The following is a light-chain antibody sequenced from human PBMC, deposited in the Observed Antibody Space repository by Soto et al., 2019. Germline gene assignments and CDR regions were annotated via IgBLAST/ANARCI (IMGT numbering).Light chain of an antibody. CDR2: ANS. V-gene: IGLV1-40*01. CDR1: SSNIGAGYD. CDR3: QSYDSSLSGYV. Sequence: QSVLTQPPSVSGAPGQRVTISCTGSSSNIGAGYDVHWYQQFPGTAPQLLIYANSNRPSGVPDRFSGSKSGTSASLAITGLQAEDEADYYCQSYDSSLSGYVFGTGTKVTVL. J-gene: IGLJ1*01.